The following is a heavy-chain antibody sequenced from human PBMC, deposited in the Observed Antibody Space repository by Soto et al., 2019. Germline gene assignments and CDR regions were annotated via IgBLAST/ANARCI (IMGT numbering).Heavy chain of an antibody. Sequence: GGSLRLSCAASGFTFSSYGMHWVRQAPGKGLEWVSVISGSGSNKYYADSVKGRFTISRDNSKNTLYLQMNSLRAEDTAVYYCAKDSQWLVHNWFDPWGQGTLVTVS. CDR2: ISGSGSNK. CDR3: AKDSQWLVHNWFDP. J-gene: IGHJ5*02. CDR1: GFTFSSYG. V-gene: IGHV3-NL1*01. D-gene: IGHD6-19*01.